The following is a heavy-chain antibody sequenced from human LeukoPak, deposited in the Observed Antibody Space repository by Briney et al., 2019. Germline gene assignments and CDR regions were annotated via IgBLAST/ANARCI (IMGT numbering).Heavy chain of an antibody. Sequence: SVKVSCKASGGTFSSYTISWVRQAPGQGLEWMGRIIPILGIANYAQKLQGRVTITADKSTSTAYMELSSLRSEDTAVYYCAIRYGSGSSYFDYWGQGTLVTVSS. CDR1: GGTFSSYT. D-gene: IGHD3-10*01. CDR2: IIPILGIA. CDR3: AIRYGSGSSYFDY. J-gene: IGHJ4*02. V-gene: IGHV1-69*02.